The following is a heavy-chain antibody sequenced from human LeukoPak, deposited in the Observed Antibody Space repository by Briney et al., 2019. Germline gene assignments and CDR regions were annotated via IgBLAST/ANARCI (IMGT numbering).Heavy chain of an antibody. CDR2: IYHSGST. D-gene: IGHD3-22*01. CDR1: GYSISSGYY. J-gene: IGHJ4*02. Sequence: PSETLSLTCAVSGYSISSGYYWGWIRQPPGKGLEWIGSIYHSGSTYNNPSLKSRVITSVDTSKNQFSLKLSSVTAADTAVYYCARLDYYDGSGYTGGAIFDYWGQGALVTVSS. CDR3: ARLDYYDGSGYTGGAIFDY. V-gene: IGHV4-38-2*01.